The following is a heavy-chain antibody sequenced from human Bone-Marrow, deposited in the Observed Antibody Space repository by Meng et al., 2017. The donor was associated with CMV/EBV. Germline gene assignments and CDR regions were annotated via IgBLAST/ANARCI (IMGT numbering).Heavy chain of an antibody. Sequence: QVQLQQWVAGLLKPSEPLSLTCACYGGAFSGYWSWVRQPPGKGLEWIGEITHSGSTNYNVSLKSRVTISIDTSKNQFSLKLSSVTATDTAVYYCAPGFRSWSGSYSSWGQGTLVTVSS. CDR1: GGAFSGY. CDR3: APGFRSWSGSYSS. J-gene: IGHJ4*02. V-gene: IGHV4-34*01. CDR2: ITHSGST. D-gene: IGHD1-26*01.